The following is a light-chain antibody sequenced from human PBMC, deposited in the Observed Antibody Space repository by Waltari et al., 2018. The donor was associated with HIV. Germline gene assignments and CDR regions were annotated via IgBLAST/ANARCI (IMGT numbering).Light chain of an antibody. CDR1: SSDIGTYNH. Sequence: QSALTQPASVSGSLGQSITISCIGSSSDIGTYNHAPWYQQYPDKAPLLLIRDVNTRHSGIPFRFSASKSGKTATLTISGLQAEDEADYYCSSYITTGTILFGGGTKVTVL. V-gene: IGLV2-14*03. CDR2: DVN. J-gene: IGLJ3*02. CDR3: SSYITTGTIL.